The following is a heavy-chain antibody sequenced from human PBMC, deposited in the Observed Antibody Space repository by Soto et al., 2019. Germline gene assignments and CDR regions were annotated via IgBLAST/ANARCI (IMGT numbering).Heavy chain of an antibody. D-gene: IGHD5-18*01. CDR3: VKGAGIQLWLSRLNFDY. J-gene: IGHJ4*02. CDR1: GFTFSSCA. CDR2: ISSNGGST. Sequence: PGGSLRLSCSASGFTFSSCAMHWVRQAPGKGLEYVSAISSNGGSTYYADSVKGRFTISRDNSKNTLYLQMSSLRAEDTAVYYCVKGAGIQLWLSRLNFDYWGQGTLVTVSS. V-gene: IGHV3-64D*08.